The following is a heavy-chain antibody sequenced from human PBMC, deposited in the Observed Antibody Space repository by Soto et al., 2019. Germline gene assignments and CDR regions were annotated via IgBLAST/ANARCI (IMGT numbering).Heavy chain of an antibody. D-gene: IGHD3-10*01. CDR1: GYTFTSYY. J-gene: IGHJ3*02. CDR2: INPSGGST. V-gene: IGHV1-46*03. Sequence: QVQLVQSGAEVKKPGASVKVSCKASGYTFTSYYMHWVRQAPGQGLEWMGIINPSGGSTSYAQKFKGRVTMTRDTSTSTVYMELSSLRSEDTAVYYCARGSKEMGVRGVPDAFDIWGQGTMVTVSS. CDR3: ARGSKEMGVRGVPDAFDI.